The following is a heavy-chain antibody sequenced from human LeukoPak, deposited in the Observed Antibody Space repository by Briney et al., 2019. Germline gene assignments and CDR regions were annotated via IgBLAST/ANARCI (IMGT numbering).Heavy chain of an antibody. V-gene: IGHV3-30*02. CDR2: VRYDSSNK. CDR1: GFTFSGYG. Sequence: GGSLRLSCAASGFTFSGYGMHWVRQAPGKGLEWVAFVRYDSSNKYYADSVKGRFTISRDNAKNSLYLQMNSLRAEDTAVYYCAKVLVLTPKWFDPWGQGTLVTVSS. CDR3: AKVLVLTPKWFDP. D-gene: IGHD3-10*01. J-gene: IGHJ5*02.